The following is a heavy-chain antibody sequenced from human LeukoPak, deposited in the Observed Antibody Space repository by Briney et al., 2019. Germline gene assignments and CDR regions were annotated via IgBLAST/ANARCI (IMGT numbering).Heavy chain of an antibody. Sequence: GGSLRLSCAGSGFSFSSYGMHWVRQAPGKGLEWMAFIRSDGSNKYYADSVKGRLTISRDNSKNTLYLQMNSLRAEDTAVYYCARILDSAWGELGYWGQGTLVTVSS. D-gene: IGHD6-19*01. J-gene: IGHJ4*02. CDR1: GFSFSSYG. CDR2: IRSDGSNK. CDR3: ARILDSAWGELGY. V-gene: IGHV3-30*02.